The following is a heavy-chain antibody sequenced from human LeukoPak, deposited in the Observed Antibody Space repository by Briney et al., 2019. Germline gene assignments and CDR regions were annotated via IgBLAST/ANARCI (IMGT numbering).Heavy chain of an antibody. D-gene: IGHD3-10*01. CDR3: ARDGRYYGSGSYGRNWFDP. V-gene: IGHV1-46*01. Sequence: ASVKVSCKASGYTFTSYYMHWVRQAPGQGLEWMGIINPSGGSTSYAQKFQGRVTMTRDTSTSTVYMELSSLRSEDTAVYYCARDGRYYGSGSYGRNWFDPWGQGTLVTVSS. J-gene: IGHJ5*02. CDR2: INPSGGST. CDR1: GYTFTSYY.